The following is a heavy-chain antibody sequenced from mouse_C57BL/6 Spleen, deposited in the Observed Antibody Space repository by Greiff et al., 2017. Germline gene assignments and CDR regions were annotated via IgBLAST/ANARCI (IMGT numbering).Heavy chain of an antibody. CDR2: IDPSDSYT. D-gene: IGHD1-1*01. Sequence: VQLQQPGAELVMPGASVKLSCKASGYTFTSYWMHWVKQRPGQGLEWIGEIDPSDSYTSYNQKFKGKSTLTVDKSSSTAYMQLSSLTSEDSAVYYCARYYGSYYAMDYWGQGTSVTVSS. CDR1: GYTFTSYW. J-gene: IGHJ4*01. V-gene: IGHV1-69*01. CDR3: ARYYGSYYAMDY.